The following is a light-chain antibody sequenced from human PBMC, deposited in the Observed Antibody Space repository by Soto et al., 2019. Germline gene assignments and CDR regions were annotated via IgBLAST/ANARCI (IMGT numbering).Light chain of an antibody. Sequence: DIEMTQSPSTLSASVGDRATITCRASQNIRSWLAWYQQKPGKAPILLIYEASSLESGVPSRFSGSGSGTEFNLTISSLQAEDCARYNWQKYNSEQVTCGRGTKVEIK. CDR3: QKYNSEQVT. V-gene: IGKV1-5*03. CDR2: EAS. CDR1: QNIRSW. J-gene: IGKJ1*01.